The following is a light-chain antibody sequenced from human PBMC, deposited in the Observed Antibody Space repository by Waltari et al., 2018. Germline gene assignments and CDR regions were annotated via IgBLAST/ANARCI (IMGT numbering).Light chain of an antibody. J-gene: IGKJ4*01. Sequence: AIRMTQSPSSLSASTGDRVTITCRASQDISSYLAWYQQKPGKAPKLLIYAASTLQIGVPSRFSGSGSGTNFTLTLSCLQSEGFATYYCQQYYDFALTFGGGTKVEIK. CDR2: AAS. CDR3: QQYYDFALT. CDR1: QDISSY. V-gene: IGKV1-8*01.